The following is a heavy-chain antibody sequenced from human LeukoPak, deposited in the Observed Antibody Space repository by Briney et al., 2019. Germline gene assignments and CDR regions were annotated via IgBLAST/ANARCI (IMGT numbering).Heavy chain of an antibody. D-gene: IGHD2-15*01. J-gene: IGHJ6*02. CDR3: ARAVKVGVSHYGMDV. CDR2: INPNSGGT. V-gene: IGHV1-2*02. CDR1: GYTFTGYY. Sequence: GVSVKVSCKASGYTFTGYYMHWVRQAPGQGLEWMGWINPNSGGTNYAQKFQGRVTMTRDTSISTAYMELSRLRSDDTAVYYCARAVKVGVSHYGMDVWGQGTTVTVSS.